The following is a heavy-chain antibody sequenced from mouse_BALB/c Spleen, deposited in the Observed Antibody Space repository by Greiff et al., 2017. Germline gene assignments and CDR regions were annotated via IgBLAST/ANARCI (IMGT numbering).Heavy chain of an antibody. V-gene: IGHV5-4*02. J-gene: IGHJ4*01. D-gene: IGHD2-12*01. CDR2: ISDGGSYT. CDR1: GFTFSDYY. Sequence: EVHLVESGGGLVKPGGSLKLSCAASGFTFSDYYMYWVRQTPEKRLEWVATISDGGSYTYYPDSVKGRFTISRDNAKNNLYLQMSSLKSEDTAMYYCAREDDAMDYWGQGTSVTVSS. CDR3: AREDDAMDY.